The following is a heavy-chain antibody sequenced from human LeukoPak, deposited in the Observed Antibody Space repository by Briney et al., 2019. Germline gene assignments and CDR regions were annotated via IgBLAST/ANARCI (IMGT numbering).Heavy chain of an antibody. Sequence: GGSLRLSRAASGFTFSSYEMNWVRQAPGKGLEWVSAISGSGGSTYYADSVKGRFTISRDNSKNTLYLQMNSLRAEDTAVYYCAKFLPTHIVVANYYFDYWGQGTLVTVSS. CDR1: GFTFSSYE. J-gene: IGHJ4*02. D-gene: IGHD2-21*01. CDR2: ISGSGGST. CDR3: AKFLPTHIVVANYYFDY. V-gene: IGHV3-23*01.